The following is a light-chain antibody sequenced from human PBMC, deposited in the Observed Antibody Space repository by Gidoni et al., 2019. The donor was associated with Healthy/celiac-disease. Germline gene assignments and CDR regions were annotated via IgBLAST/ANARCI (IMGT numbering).Light chain of an antibody. CDR1: KSVSSY. CDR3: QQRSNWTPYT. J-gene: IGKJ2*01. Sequence: EIVLTQSPATLSLSPGERATLSCRASKSVSSYLAWYPQKPGQAPRLLIYAASNRATGIPARFSGSGSGTDFTLTISSLEPEDFAVYYCQQRSNWTPYTFGQGTKLEIK. CDR2: AAS. V-gene: IGKV3-11*01.